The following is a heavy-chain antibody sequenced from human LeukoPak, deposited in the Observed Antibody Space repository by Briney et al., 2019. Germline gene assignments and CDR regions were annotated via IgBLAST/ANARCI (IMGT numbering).Heavy chain of an antibody. J-gene: IGHJ4*02. D-gene: IGHD6-19*01. V-gene: IGHV4-39*07. Sequence: PSETLSLTCTVSGGSISSSSYYWGWIRQPPGKGLEWIGRIYTSGSTNYNPSLKSRVTISVDTSKNQFSLKLSSVTAADTAVYYCARVQQWLLHSDYWGQGTLVTVSS. CDR2: IYTSGST. CDR1: GGSISSSSYY. CDR3: ARVQQWLLHSDY.